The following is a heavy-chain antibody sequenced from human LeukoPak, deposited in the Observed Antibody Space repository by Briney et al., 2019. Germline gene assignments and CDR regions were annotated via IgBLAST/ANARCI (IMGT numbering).Heavy chain of an antibody. J-gene: IGHJ5*02. D-gene: IGHD5-24*01. CDR1: GYTFTGYY. Sequence: GASVKVSCKASGYTFTGYYMHWVRQAPGQGLEWMGWINPNSGGTNYAQKFQGRVTMTRDTSISTAYMELSRLRSDDTAVYYCARIGDGYNYWFDPWGQGTLVTVSS. CDR2: INPNSGGT. CDR3: ARIGDGYNYWFDP. V-gene: IGHV1-2*02.